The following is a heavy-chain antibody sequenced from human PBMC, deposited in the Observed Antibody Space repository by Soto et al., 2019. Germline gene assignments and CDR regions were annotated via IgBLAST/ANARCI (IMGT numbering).Heavy chain of an antibody. Sequence: SETLSLTCAVYGGSFSGYYWSWIRQPPGKGLEWIGEINHSGSTNYNPSLKSRVTISVDTSKNQFSLKLSSVTAADTAVYYCARSLYSSGGSCYRGADAFDIWGQGTTVTVSS. CDR3: ARSLYSSGGSCYRGADAFDI. CDR2: INHSGST. D-gene: IGHD2-15*01. J-gene: IGHJ3*02. CDR1: GGSFSGYY. V-gene: IGHV4-34*01.